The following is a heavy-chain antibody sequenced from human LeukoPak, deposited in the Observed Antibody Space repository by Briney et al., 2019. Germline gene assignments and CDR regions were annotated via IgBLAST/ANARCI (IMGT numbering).Heavy chain of an antibody. CDR3: ARDMEMATITGFDY. CDR1: GGTFSSYA. D-gene: IGHD5-24*01. V-gene: IGHV1-69*13. CDR2: IIPIFGTA. J-gene: IGHJ4*02. Sequence: SVKVSCKASGGTFSSYAISWVRQAPGQGLEWMGGIIPIFGTANYAQKFQGRVTITADESTSTAYMELSSLRSEDTAVYYCARDMEMATITGFDYWGQGTLVTVSS.